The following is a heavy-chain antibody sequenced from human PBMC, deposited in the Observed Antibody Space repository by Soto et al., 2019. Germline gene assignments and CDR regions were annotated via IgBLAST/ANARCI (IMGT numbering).Heavy chain of an antibody. CDR2: IFYSGST. CDR3: ARDSGSRPNYYYAGMDV. Sequence: QVHLQESGPGLVKPSQTLSLTCTVSGGSISSGGYYWSWIRQHPGKGLEWIGYIFYSGSTYYNPSLQSRVTISIETSQNQISLELSSVTPADTAVYYCARDSGSRPNYYYAGMDVWGQGTTVTVS. CDR1: GGSISSGGYY. D-gene: IGHD3-10*01. V-gene: IGHV4-31*03. J-gene: IGHJ6*02.